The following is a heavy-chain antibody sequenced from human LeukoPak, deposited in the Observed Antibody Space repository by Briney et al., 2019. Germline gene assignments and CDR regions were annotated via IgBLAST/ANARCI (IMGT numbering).Heavy chain of an antibody. Sequence: ASVKVSCKASGYTFTSYAMNWVRQAPGQGLEWMGWINTNTGNPTYAQGFTGRFVFSLDTSVSTAYLQISSLEAEDTAVYYCARESGYYYDSSGPDPGGYWGQGTLVTVSS. CDR1: GYTFTSYA. CDR3: ARESGYYYDSSGPDPGGY. V-gene: IGHV7-4-1*02. CDR2: INTNTGNP. D-gene: IGHD3-22*01. J-gene: IGHJ4*02.